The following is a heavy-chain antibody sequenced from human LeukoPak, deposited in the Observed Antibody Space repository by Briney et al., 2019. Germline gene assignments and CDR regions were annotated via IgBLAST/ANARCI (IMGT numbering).Heavy chain of an antibody. V-gene: IGHV4-59*01. Sequence: SETLSLTXTVSGGSISSYYWSWIWQPPGKGLEWIGYTYYSGSTNYNPSLKSRVTISVDTSKNQFSLKLSSVTAADTAVYYCARAVGYCSGGSCFSVWFDPWGQGTLVTVSS. D-gene: IGHD2-15*01. CDR3: ARAVGYCSGGSCFSVWFDP. J-gene: IGHJ5*02. CDR1: GGSISSYY. CDR2: TYYSGST.